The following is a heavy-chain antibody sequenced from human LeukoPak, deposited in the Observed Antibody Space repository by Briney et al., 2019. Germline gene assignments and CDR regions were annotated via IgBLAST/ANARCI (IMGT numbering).Heavy chain of an antibody. CDR1: GFTFSSYE. V-gene: IGHV3-48*03. CDR2: IHTSGSII. D-gene: IGHD3-10*02. Sequence: GGSLRLSCIASGFTFSSYEINWVRQAPGKGLEWVAYIHTSGSIINYSDSVKGRFTISRDNAKNSGYLQMDSLRAEDTAVYYCAELGITMIGGVWGKGTTVTISS. J-gene: IGHJ6*04. CDR3: AELGITMIGGV.